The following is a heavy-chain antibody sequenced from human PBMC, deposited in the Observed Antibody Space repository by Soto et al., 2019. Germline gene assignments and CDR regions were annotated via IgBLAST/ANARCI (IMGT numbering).Heavy chain of an antibody. Sequence: EVQLLESGGGLVQPGGSLRLSCAASGFTFSSYAMSWVRQAPGKGLEWVSAISGSGGSTYYADSVKGRFTISRDNSKNTLYLQMNSLRAEDTAVYYCAKASLYCNSTSCYDYYYYMDVWGKGTTVTVSS. CDR2: ISGSGGST. D-gene: IGHD2-2*01. CDR3: AKASLYCNSTSCYDYYYYMDV. V-gene: IGHV3-23*01. CDR1: GFTFSSYA. J-gene: IGHJ6*03.